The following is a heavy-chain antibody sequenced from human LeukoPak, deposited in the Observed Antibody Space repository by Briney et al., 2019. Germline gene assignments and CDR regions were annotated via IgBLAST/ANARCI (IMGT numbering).Heavy chain of an antibody. CDR1: EFTFSNYW. CDR2: INNDGTFT. CDR3: ARDEVGTTPFDY. V-gene: IGHV3-74*01. D-gene: IGHD1-26*01. J-gene: IGHJ4*02. Sequence: PGGSLRLSCAASEFTFSNYWMHWVRQAPGKGLVWVSLINNDGTFTTYADSVKGRFTISRDNAKNTLHLQMNSLRAEDTALYYCARDEVGTTPFDYWGQGALVTVSS.